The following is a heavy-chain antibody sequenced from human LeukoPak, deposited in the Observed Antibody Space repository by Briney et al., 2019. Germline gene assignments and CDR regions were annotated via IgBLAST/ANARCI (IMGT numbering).Heavy chain of an antibody. CDR1: GYTFTGYY. CDR2: INPNSGGT. D-gene: IGHD3-22*01. CDR3: ARDPATLQYYDDSSGYYYFDY. J-gene: IGHJ4*02. Sequence: ASVKVSCKASGYTFTGYYMHLVRQAPGQGLEWMGRINPNSGGTNYAQKFQGRVTMTRDTSISTAYMELSRLRSDDTAVYYCARDPATLQYYDDSSGYYYFDYWGQGTLVTVSS. V-gene: IGHV1-2*06.